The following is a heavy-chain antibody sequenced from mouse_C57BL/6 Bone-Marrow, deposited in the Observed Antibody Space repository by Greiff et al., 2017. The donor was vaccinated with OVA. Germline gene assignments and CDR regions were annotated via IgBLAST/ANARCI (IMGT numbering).Heavy chain of an antibody. V-gene: IGHV1-81*01. CDR1: GYTFTSYG. CDR2: IYPRSGNT. Sequence: QVQLQQSGAELARPGASVKLSCKASGYTFTSYGIIWVKQRTGQGLEWIGEIYPRSGNTYYNEKFKGKATLTADKSSSTAYMELRSLTSEDSAVYFCAFYYGSSYYAMDYWGQGTSVTVSS. D-gene: IGHD1-1*01. CDR3: AFYYGSSYYAMDY. J-gene: IGHJ4*01.